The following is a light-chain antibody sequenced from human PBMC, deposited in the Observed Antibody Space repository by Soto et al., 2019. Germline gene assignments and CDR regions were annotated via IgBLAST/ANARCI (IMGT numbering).Light chain of an antibody. CDR3: QKYNSQGT. CDR2: AAS. CDR1: QGISNY. Sequence: DIHLTQSPSFLSASVGDRVTITCRASQGISNYLAWYQQKPGKVPKLLIYAASTLQSGVPSRFSGSGSGTDFTLTISSLQPEDVATYYCQKYNSQGTFGQGTKVDIK. V-gene: IGKV1-27*01. J-gene: IGKJ1*01.